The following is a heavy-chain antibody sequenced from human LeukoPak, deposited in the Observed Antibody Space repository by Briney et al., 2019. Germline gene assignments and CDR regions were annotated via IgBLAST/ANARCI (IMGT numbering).Heavy chain of an antibody. CDR3: ARVLRSYGDYGTFDY. V-gene: IGHV1-69*06. D-gene: IGHD4-17*01. CDR1: GGTFSSYT. Sequence: ASVKVSCKASGGTFSSYTISWVRQAPGQGLEWMGGIIPIFGTANYAQKFQGRVTITADKSTSTAYMELSSLRSEDTAVYYCARVLRSYGDYGTFDYWGQGTLVTVSS. J-gene: IGHJ4*02. CDR2: IIPIFGTA.